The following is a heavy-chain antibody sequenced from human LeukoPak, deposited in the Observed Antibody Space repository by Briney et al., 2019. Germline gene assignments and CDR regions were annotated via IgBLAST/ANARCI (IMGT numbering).Heavy chain of an antibody. Sequence: GGSLRLSCAASGFTFSSYWMHWVRQAPGKGLVWVSRINSDGSSTSYADSVKGRFTISRDNAKNTLYLQMNSLRAEDTAVYYCARVSLYYDILTGDEPYYFDYWGQGTLVTVSS. V-gene: IGHV3-74*01. D-gene: IGHD3-9*01. CDR1: GFTFSSYW. CDR2: INSDGSST. CDR3: ARVSLYYDILTGDEPYYFDY. J-gene: IGHJ4*02.